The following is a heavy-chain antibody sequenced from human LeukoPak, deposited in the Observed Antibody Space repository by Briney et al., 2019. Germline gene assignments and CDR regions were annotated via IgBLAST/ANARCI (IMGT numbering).Heavy chain of an antibody. Sequence: ASVKVSCKASGYTFTGYYMHWVRQAPGQELEWMGRINPNSGGTNYAQKFQGRVTMTRDTSISTAYMELSRLRSDDTAVYYCARPAKRGYCSGGSCWSWFDPWGQGTLVTVSS. CDR2: INPNSGGT. CDR3: ARPAKRGYCSGGSCWSWFDP. V-gene: IGHV1-2*06. D-gene: IGHD2-15*01. CDR1: GYTFTGYY. J-gene: IGHJ5*02.